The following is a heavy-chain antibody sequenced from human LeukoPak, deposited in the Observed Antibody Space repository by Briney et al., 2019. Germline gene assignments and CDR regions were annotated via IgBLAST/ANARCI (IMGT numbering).Heavy chain of an antibody. D-gene: IGHD2-8*02. CDR1: GYTFTSYD. J-gene: IGHJ3*02. CDR2: MNPNSGNT. V-gene: IGHV1-8*01. CDR3: GRHCTGDCSRALDI. Sequence: ASVKVSCKASGYTFTSYDINWVRQATGQGLEWMGWMNPNSGNTGYAQKFQGRVTMTRNTSISTAYMELSSLRSEDTAVYYCGRHCTGDCSRALDIWGQGTMVTVSS.